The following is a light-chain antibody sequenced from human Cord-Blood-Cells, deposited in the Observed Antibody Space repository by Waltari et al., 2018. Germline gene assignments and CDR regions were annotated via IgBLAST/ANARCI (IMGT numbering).Light chain of an antibody. CDR2: EGN. Sequence: QSALTQPASVSGSPGQSITILCTGTSSDVGSYYLCSWYQQHPAQAHTLRIYEGNKRPSGFSNLFSGAKSGNTASLTISGLQAEDDADYYCCSYAGSLVFVGGTKLTVL. J-gene: IGLJ3*02. V-gene: IGLV2-23*01. CDR1: SSDVGSYYL. CDR3: CSYAGSLV.